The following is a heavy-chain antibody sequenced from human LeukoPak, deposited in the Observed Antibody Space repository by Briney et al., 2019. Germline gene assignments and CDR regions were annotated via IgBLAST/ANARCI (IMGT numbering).Heavy chain of an antibody. CDR1: GFTFSSYA. V-gene: IGHV3-23*01. CDR3: AKDRRITMIRGVIRRDWFDP. Sequence: GGSLRLSCAASGFTFSSYAMSWVRQAPGKGLEWVSAISGSGGRTYYADSVKGRFTISRDNSKNTLYLQMNSLRAEDTAVYYCAKDRRITMIRGVIRRDWFDPWGQGTLVTVSS. CDR2: ISGSGGRT. J-gene: IGHJ5*02. D-gene: IGHD3-10*01.